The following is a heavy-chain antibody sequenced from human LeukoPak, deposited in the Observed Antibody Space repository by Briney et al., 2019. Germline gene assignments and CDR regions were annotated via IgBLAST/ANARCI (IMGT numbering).Heavy chain of an antibody. CDR2: ISGSGSTI. CDR3: AASGYSSGWRDY. Sequence: PGGSLRLSCAASRFTFSSYELNWVRQAPGKGLEWVSFISGSGSTIYYADSVKGRFIISRDNAKNSLYLQMNSLRAEDTAVYYCAASGYSSGWRDYWGQGTLVTVSS. CDR1: RFTFSSYE. D-gene: IGHD6-19*01. V-gene: IGHV3-48*03. J-gene: IGHJ4*02.